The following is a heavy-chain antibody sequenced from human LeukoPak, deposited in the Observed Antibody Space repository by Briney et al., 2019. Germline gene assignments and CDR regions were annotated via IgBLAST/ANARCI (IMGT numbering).Heavy chain of an antibody. V-gene: IGHV4-34*01. CDR1: GGSFSGYY. D-gene: IGHD3/OR15-3a*01. CDR2: INHSGST. CDR3: ARLMRTGYYFSDY. J-gene: IGHJ4*02. Sequence: PSETLSLTCAVYGGSFSGYYWSWIRQPPGKGLEWIGEINHSGSTNYNPSLKSRVTISVDTSKNQFSLKLGSVTAADTAVYYCARLMRTGYYFSDYWGQGTLVTVSS.